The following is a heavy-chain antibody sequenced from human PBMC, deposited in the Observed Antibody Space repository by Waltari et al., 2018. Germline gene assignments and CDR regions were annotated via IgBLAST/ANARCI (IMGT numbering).Heavy chain of an antibody. Sequence: QVQLVESGGGVVQPGRSLRLSCAASGFTFCSYGIPWVRQPPGMGLEWVAVIWYDGSNKYYADSVKGRFTISRDNSKNTLYLQMNSLRAEDTAVYYCARDGTRGYYDSSGSDAFDIWGQGTMVTVSS. D-gene: IGHD3-22*01. CDR3: ARDGTRGYYDSSGSDAFDI. V-gene: IGHV3-33*01. CDR1: GFTFCSYG. J-gene: IGHJ3*02. CDR2: IWYDGSNK.